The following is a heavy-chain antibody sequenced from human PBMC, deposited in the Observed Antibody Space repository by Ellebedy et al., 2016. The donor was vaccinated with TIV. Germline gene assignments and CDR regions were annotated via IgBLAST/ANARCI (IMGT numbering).Heavy chain of an antibody. V-gene: IGHV3-30*02. D-gene: IGHD1-1*01. CDR2: TRYDESRR. J-gene: IGHJ4*02. CDR3: AKKREYDGNSLDN. CDR1: GFTFSNFG. Sequence: GESLKISCAASGFTFSNFGMHWVRQAPGKGLEWVAFTRYDESRRYYAESVKGRFTISRDNSKNTLYLQMNSLRVEDTAVYYCAKKREYDGNSLDNWGQGTLVSVSS.